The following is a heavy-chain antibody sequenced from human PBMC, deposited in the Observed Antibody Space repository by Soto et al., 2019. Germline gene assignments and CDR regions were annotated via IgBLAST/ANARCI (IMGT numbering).Heavy chain of an antibody. V-gene: IGHV3-23*01. CDR2: ISGSGGST. Sequence: PGGSLRLSCAASGFTFSSYAMSWVRQAPGKGLEWVSAISGSGGSTYYADSVKGRFTISRDNSKNTLYLQINSLRAEDTAVYYCSKMGLRYFFFLLILGSRGYGLFLSVSFCRPGGWGSLRLSCAASGFTFSSYVMHW. CDR3: SKMGLRYFFFLLILGSRGYGLFLSVSFCRPGGWGSLRLSCAASGFTFSSYVMH. J-gene: IGHJ1*01. CDR1: GFTFSSYA. D-gene: IGHD3-9*01.